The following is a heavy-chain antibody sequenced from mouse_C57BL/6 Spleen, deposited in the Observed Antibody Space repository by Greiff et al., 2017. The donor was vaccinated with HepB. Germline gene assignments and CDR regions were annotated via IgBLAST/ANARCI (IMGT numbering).Heavy chain of an antibody. V-gene: IGHV3-6*01. Sequence: EVKLVESGPGLVKPSQSLSLTCSVTGYSITSGYYWNWIRQFPGNKLEWMGYISYDGSNNYNPSLKNRISITRDTSKNQFFLKLNSVTTEDTATYYCARTYYYDYDEDYWGQGTTLTVSS. CDR3: ARTYYYDYDEDY. J-gene: IGHJ2*01. CDR1: GYSITSGYY. CDR2: ISYDGSN. D-gene: IGHD2-4*01.